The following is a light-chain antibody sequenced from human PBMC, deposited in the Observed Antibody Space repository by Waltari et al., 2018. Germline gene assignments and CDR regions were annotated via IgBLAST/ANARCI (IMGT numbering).Light chain of an antibody. CDR2: GAS. Sequence: ETVMTQSPATLSVSPGETATLSCRASQSVSSDLAWYQQKPGQAPRLLIYGASTMDTGIPARFSGSGSGTEFTLTISSLQSEDFAIYYCQHYNNWSGAFGPGTKVDLK. J-gene: IGKJ3*01. V-gene: IGKV3-15*01. CDR1: QSVSSD. CDR3: QHYNNWSGA.